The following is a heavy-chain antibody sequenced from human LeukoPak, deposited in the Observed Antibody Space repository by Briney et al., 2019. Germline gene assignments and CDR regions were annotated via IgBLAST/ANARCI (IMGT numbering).Heavy chain of an antibody. CDR1: GGSISIISYH. J-gene: IGHJ6*02. CDR2: IYYSGAT. D-gene: IGHD2-15*01. V-gene: IGHV4-39*01. CDR3: ARMSCSGGSCHGYYYYGMDV. Sequence: SETLSLTCTVSGGSISIISYHWGWIRQPPGKGLEWIGSIYYSGATYYNPSLKGRLTISVDTSQTQFSLKLSSVTAADTAVHYCARMSCSGGSCHGYYYYGMDVWGQGTTVTVSS.